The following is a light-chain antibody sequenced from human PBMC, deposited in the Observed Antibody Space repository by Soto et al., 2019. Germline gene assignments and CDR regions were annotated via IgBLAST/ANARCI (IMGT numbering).Light chain of an antibody. Sequence: EIGLTQSPGTLSLSPGEGATLSCRASQSVSSSLLAWFQQKPGQAPRLLIHDVSSRATGIPDRFSGSGSGTDFTLSISRLEPEDFAVDYCHQYGSSPLTFGQGTKLEIK. CDR2: DVS. J-gene: IGKJ2*01. CDR3: HQYGSSPLT. CDR1: QSVSSSL. V-gene: IGKV3-20*01.